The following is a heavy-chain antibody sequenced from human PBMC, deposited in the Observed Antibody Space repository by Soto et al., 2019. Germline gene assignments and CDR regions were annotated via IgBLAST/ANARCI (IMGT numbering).Heavy chain of an antibody. J-gene: IGHJ6*02. CDR1: GGSISSSSYY. V-gene: IGHV4-39*01. D-gene: IGHD3-10*01. Sequence: ASETLSLTCTVSGGSISSSSYYWGWIRQPPGKGLEWIGSIYYSGSTYYNPSLKSRVTISVDTSKNQFSLKLSSVTAADTAVYYCARRASMVRGVTYGMDVWGQGTTVTVSS. CDR3: ARRASMVRGVTYGMDV. CDR2: IYYSGST.